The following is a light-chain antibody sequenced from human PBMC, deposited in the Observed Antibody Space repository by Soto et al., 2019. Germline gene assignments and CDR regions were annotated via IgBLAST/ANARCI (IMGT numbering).Light chain of an antibody. Sequence: LTQPASVSGSPGQSITISCTGTSSDVGGYNYVSWYQQHPGKAPKLMIYEVSNRPSGVSNRFSGSKSGNTASLAISGLQAVDEADYYCTSYTSISLDVFGTGTKVTVL. CDR2: EVS. J-gene: IGLJ1*01. CDR1: SSDVGGYNY. CDR3: TSYTSISLDV. V-gene: IGLV2-14*01.